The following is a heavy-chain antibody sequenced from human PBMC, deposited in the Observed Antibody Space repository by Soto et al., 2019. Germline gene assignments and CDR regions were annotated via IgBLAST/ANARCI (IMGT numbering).Heavy chain of an antibody. Sequence: SETLSLTCAVYGGSFSCYYWSWIRQPPGKGLEWIGEINHSGSTNYNPSLKSRVTISVDTSKNQFSLKLSSVTAADTAVYYCARGLWGYYDSSGYLVYWGQGTLVTVSS. J-gene: IGHJ4*02. CDR1: GGSFSCYY. CDR3: ARGLWGYYDSSGYLVY. V-gene: IGHV4-34*01. CDR2: INHSGST. D-gene: IGHD3-22*01.